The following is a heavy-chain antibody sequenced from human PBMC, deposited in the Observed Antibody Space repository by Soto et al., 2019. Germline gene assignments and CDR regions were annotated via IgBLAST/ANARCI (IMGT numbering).Heavy chain of an antibody. V-gene: IGHV3-23*01. CDR3: AKVNSITMVRGVPRGYNWFDP. J-gene: IGHJ5*02. CDR2: ISGSGGST. Sequence: PGGSLRLSCAASGFTFSSYAMSWVRQAPGKGLEWVSAISGSGGSTYYADSVKGRFTISRDNSKNTLYLQMNSLRAEDTAVYYCAKVNSITMVRGVPRGYNWFDPWGQGTLVTVSS. CDR1: GFTFSSYA. D-gene: IGHD3-10*01.